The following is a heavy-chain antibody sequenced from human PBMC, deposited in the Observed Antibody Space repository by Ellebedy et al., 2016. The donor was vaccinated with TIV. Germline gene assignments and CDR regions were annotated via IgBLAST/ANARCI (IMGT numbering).Heavy chain of an antibody. D-gene: IGHD2-15*01. J-gene: IGHJ3*02. V-gene: IGHV4-59*12. CDR1: GGSISSYY. CDR2: IYYSGST. CDR3: ARDAGQPDCSGGSCFSI. Sequence: SETLSLTCTVSGGSISSYYWSWIRQPPGKGLEWIGYIYYSGSTNYNPSLKSRVTISVDTSKNQFSLKLSSVTAADTAVYYCARDAGQPDCSGGSCFSIWGQGTMVTVSS.